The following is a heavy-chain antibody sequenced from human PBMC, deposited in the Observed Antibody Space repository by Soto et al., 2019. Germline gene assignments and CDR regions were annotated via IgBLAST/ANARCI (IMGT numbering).Heavy chain of an antibody. D-gene: IGHD3-22*01. J-gene: IGHJ6*02. V-gene: IGHV3-23*01. CDR1: GFTFSTYA. CDR3: ARGDSSGSRSPASHYYSGLDV. CDR2: LSTSGEIT. Sequence: EVQLLESGGRLVQPGGSLRLSCAASGFTFSTYAMSWVRQAPGKGLEWVSSLSTSGEITYYSASVKGRFTIPRDNSKNTLFLQLSSLRAEDTALYYCARGDSSGSRSPASHYYSGLDVWGQGTTVTVSS.